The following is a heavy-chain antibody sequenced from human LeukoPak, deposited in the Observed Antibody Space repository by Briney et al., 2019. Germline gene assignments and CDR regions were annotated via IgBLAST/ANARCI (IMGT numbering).Heavy chain of an antibody. CDR2: IYTSGST. CDR1: GGSFSSGYYY. D-gene: IGHD2-15*01. V-gene: IGHV4-61*09. Sequence: SETLSLTCTVSGGSFSSGYYYWSWIRQPAGKGLEWIGHIYTSGSTNYNPSLKSRVTISVDTSKNRFSLKLSSVTAADTAVYYCARAYSRFYYYYMDVWGKGTTVTISS. CDR3: ARAYSRFYYYYMDV. J-gene: IGHJ6*03.